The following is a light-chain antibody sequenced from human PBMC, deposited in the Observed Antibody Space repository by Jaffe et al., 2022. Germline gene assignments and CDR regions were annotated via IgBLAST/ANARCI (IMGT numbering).Light chain of an antibody. CDR2: KAS. CDR3: QHYNTYSYT. V-gene: IGKV1-5*03. Sequence: DIQVTQSPSTLSASVGDRVTITCRASQNINTWLAWYQQKPGKAPTLLIYKASTLESGVPSRFSGSGSGTEFSLTISSLQPDDFATYYCQHYNTYSYTFGQGTKLEI. J-gene: IGKJ2*01. CDR1: QNINTW.